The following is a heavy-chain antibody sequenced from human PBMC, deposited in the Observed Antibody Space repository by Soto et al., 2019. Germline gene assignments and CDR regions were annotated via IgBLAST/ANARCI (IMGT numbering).Heavy chain of an antibody. D-gene: IGHD3-22*01. J-gene: IGHJ4*02. V-gene: IGHV1-69*01. CDR2: IIPIFGTA. CDR1: GGTFSSYA. CDR3: ARENPEDTSYYDSSGYYFDY. Sequence: QVQLVQSGAEVKKPGSSVKVSCKASGGTFSSYAISWVRQAPGQGLEWMGGIIPIFGTANYAQKFQGRVTITADESTSTAYMELSSLRSEDTAVYYCARENPEDTSYYDSSGYYFDYWGQGTLVTVSS.